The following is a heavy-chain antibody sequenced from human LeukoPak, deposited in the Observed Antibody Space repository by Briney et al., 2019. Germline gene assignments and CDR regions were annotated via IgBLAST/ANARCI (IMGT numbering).Heavy chain of an antibody. V-gene: IGHV3-30-3*01. CDR3: AREYGDSAFDI. J-gene: IGHJ3*02. D-gene: IGHD4-17*01. Sequence: PGGSLRLSCAASGFTFSSYAMHWVRQAPGKGLEWVAVISYDGSNKYYADSVKGRFTISRDNSKNTLYLQMNSLRAEDTAVYYCAREYGDSAFDIWGQGTMVTVSS. CDR1: GFTFSSYA. CDR2: ISYDGSNK.